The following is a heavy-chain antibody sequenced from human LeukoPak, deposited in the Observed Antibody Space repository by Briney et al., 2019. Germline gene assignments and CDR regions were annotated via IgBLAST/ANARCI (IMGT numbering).Heavy chain of an antibody. CDR1: GFTFSSYG. J-gene: IGHJ4*02. Sequence: GGSLRLPCAASGFTFSSYGMHWVRQAPGKGLEWVSRINSDGSSTSYADSVKGRFTISRDNAKNTLYLQMNSLRAEDTAVYYCARESTEQWLVRPNYFDYWGQGTLVTVSS. CDR2: INSDGSST. D-gene: IGHD6-19*01. CDR3: ARESTEQWLVRPNYFDY. V-gene: IGHV3-74*01.